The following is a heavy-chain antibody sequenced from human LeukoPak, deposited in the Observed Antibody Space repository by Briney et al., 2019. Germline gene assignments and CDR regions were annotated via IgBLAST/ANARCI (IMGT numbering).Heavy chain of an antibody. Sequence: SETLSLTCTVSGVSISSYYWSWIRQPPGKGLEWIGDIYYSGSTSYNPSLKSRVTISVDPSKNQFSLKLSSVTAAGTAVYYCARAAKDSSGYHDAFDIWGQGTMVTVSS. CDR3: ARAAKDSSGYHDAFDI. CDR2: IYYSGST. J-gene: IGHJ3*02. CDR1: GVSISSYY. V-gene: IGHV4-59*01. D-gene: IGHD3-22*01.